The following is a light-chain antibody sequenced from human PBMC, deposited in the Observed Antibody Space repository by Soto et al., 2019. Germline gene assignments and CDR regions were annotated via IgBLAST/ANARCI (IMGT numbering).Light chain of an antibody. Sequence: DIVMTQAPDSLAVSLGERATINCKSSQSVLYRSNNKNYLAWYQQKPGQPPKLLIYWASTRESGVPDRFSGSGSGTDFTPTISSLQAEDVAVYYCQQYYNTPLTFGGGTKVEIK. CDR1: QSVLYRSNNKNY. V-gene: IGKV4-1*01. CDR2: WAS. CDR3: QQYYNTPLT. J-gene: IGKJ4*01.